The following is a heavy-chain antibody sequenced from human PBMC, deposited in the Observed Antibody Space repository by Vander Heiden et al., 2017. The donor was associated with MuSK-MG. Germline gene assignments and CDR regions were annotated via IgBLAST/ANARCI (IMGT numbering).Heavy chain of an antibody. Sequence: QVQLQASVPGLLMPPPTLSLTFTVSAGSISTGGYYGSWIRQHPGKGLEEIGYIYYSGSTYYNPSLKSRVTISVDTSKNQFSLKLSSVTAADTAVYYCARGYDFWSGSYYFDYWGQGTLVTVSS. V-gene: IGHV4-31*03. CDR3: ARGYDFWSGSYYFDY. CDR2: IYYSGST. CDR1: AGSISTGGYY. D-gene: IGHD3-3*01. J-gene: IGHJ4*02.